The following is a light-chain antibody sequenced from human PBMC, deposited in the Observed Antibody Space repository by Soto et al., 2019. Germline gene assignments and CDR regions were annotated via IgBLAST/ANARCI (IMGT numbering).Light chain of an antibody. J-gene: IGKJ3*01. CDR1: QIINTW. CDR2: RAS. CDR3: HQYETYSGT. V-gene: IGKV1-5*03. Sequence: DIQMTQSPSSLSASVGDRVTITCRASQIINTWLAWYQQKPGKAPKLLIYRASNLVNGVPSRFSGSGSGTEFTLTIRSLKPDDFSIYYCHQYETYSGTFGPGTKVDL.